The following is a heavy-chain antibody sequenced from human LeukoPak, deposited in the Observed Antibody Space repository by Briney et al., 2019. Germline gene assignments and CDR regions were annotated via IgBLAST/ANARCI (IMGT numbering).Heavy chain of an antibody. Sequence: SGGSLRLSCAASGFTVSSNYMSWVRQAPGKGLEWVSVIYSGGSTNYADSVKGRFTISRDNSKNTLYLQMNSLRAEDTAVYCCARAMGSGSYSFDYWGQGTLVTVSS. CDR2: IYSGGST. J-gene: IGHJ4*02. CDR3: ARAMGSGSYSFDY. CDR1: GFTVSSNY. D-gene: IGHD3-10*01. V-gene: IGHV3-66*01.